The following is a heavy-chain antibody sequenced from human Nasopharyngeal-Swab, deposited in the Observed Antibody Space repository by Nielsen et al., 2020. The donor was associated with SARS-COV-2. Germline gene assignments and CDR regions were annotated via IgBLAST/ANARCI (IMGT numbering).Heavy chain of an antibody. CDR1: GFTFSSYW. CDR3: RAGSYRIDY. Sequence: GESLKISCVASGFTFSSYWMQWVRQPPGKGLEWVARINSDGRTKDHADSLQGRFTIARDNAKNEVYLQLNGLRDEDTAVYCGRAGSYRIDYWGQGTLVTVSS. D-gene: IGHD2-15*01. CDR2: INSDGRTK. J-gene: IGHJ4*02. V-gene: IGHV3-74*01.